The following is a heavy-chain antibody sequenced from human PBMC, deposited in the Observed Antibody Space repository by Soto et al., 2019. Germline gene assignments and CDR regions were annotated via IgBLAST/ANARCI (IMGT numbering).Heavy chain of an antibody. Sequence: SETLSLTCSVLGGAIDSSNWWTWVRQVRERGLEWIGEIHHTGSTNYNPSLKSRVTISIDKSTKQFSVDLHSLTAADTAIYYCARGQRFADWFDPWGQGTLVTVSS. J-gene: IGHJ5*02. CDR3: ARGQRFADWFDP. CDR2: IHHTGST. D-gene: IGHD3-3*01. CDR1: GGAIDSSNW. V-gene: IGHV4-4*02.